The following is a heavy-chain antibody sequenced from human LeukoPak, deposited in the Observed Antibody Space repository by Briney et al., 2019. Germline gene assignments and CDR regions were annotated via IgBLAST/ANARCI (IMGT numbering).Heavy chain of an antibody. J-gene: IGHJ4*02. CDR2: ISRSSNYI. Sequence: PGGSLRLSCAASGFTFSRYSMNWVRQAPGKGLEWVSSISRSSNYIYYADSVEGRFTISRDNAKNSLYLQMNSLRAEDTAVYYCGRVAEAAAFDYWGQGILVTVSS. D-gene: IGHD6-13*01. CDR1: GFTFSRYS. V-gene: IGHV3-21*01. CDR3: GRVAEAAAFDY.